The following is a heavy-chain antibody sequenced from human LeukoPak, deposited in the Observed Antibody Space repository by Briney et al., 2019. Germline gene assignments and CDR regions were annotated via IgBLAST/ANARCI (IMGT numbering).Heavy chain of an antibody. V-gene: IGHV3-7*01. Sequence: GGSLRLSCAASGFTFSNAWMSWIRQAPGKGLEWVAKIKEDGSKKKYVDSVKGRFTISRDNAQMSLNLQLTSLRAEDTAVYYCVREDDSSSSFDYWGQGTLVIVSS. CDR3: VREDDSSSSFDY. D-gene: IGHD2-2*01. J-gene: IGHJ4*02. CDR2: IKEDGSKK. CDR1: GFTFSNAW.